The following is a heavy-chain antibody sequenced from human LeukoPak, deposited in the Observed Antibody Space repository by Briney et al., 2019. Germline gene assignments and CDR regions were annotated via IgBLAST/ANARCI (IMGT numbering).Heavy chain of an antibody. J-gene: IGHJ4*02. CDR3: ARWWNSRYYFDY. D-gene: IGHD2-15*01. CDR2: IYYSGST. Sequence: PSETLSLTCTVSGGSISSSSYYWGWIRQPPGKGLEWIGSIYYSGSTYYNPSLKSRVTISVDTSKNQFSLKLSSVTAADTAVYYCARWWNSRYYFDYWGQGTLVTVSS. V-gene: IGHV4-39*07. CDR1: GGSISSSSYY.